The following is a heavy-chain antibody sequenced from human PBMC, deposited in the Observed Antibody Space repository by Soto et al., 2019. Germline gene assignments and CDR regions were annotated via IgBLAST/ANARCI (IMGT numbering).Heavy chain of an antibody. CDR2: INSDGSST. Sequence: PGGSLRLSCAASGFTFSSYWMHWVRQAPGKGLVWVSRINSDGSSTSYADSVKGRFTISRDNAKNTLYLQMNSLRAEDTAVYYCARTTDYDFWSGHEYYGMDVWGQGTTVTVSS. J-gene: IGHJ6*02. V-gene: IGHV3-74*01. CDR1: GFTFSSYW. CDR3: ARTTDYDFWSGHEYYGMDV. D-gene: IGHD3-3*01.